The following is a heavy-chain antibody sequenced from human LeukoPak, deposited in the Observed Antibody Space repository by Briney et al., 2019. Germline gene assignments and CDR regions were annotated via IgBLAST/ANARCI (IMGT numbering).Heavy chain of an antibody. CDR2: IFYSGNT. CDR3: ARHFSGAPAPLPFDY. V-gene: IGHV4-59*08. Sequence: PSETLSRTCSVSGGSISSYYWNWIRQPPGKGLEWIGYIFYSGNTNYNPSLKSRVTISIDTSKNQFSLKLSSVTAADAAVYYCARHFSGAPAPLPFDYWGQGTLVTVSS. J-gene: IGHJ4*02. D-gene: IGHD2-2*01. CDR1: GGSISSYY.